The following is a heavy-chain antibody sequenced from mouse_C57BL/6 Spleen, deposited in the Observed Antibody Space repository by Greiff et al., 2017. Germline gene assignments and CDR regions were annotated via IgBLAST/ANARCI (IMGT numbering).Heavy chain of an antibody. CDR3: TSENSLITAVGAPFDY. D-gene: IGHD1-1*01. V-gene: IGHV5-9-1*02. CDR1: GFTFSSYA. Sequence: EVQLVESGEGLVKPGGSLKLSCAASGFTFSSYAMSWVRQPPEKRLEWVAYISSGGDYIYSADTVQGRFTISRDNARNTLYLQMRSLKYEDTAMYYCTSENSLITAVGAPFDYWGQGTTLTVSS. CDR2: ISSGGDYI. J-gene: IGHJ2*01.